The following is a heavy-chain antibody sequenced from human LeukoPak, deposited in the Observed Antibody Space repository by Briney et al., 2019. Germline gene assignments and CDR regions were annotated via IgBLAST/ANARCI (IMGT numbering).Heavy chain of an antibody. CDR3: ARDIELST. J-gene: IGHJ3*01. CDR1: GFTFSIYA. CDR2: ISGSGGTS. V-gene: IGHV3-23*01. D-gene: IGHD3-16*02. Sequence: GGSLRLSCAASGFTFSIYAMIWVRQAPGKGLEWVSAISGSGGTSYYADSVKGRFTISRDNSKNTLYLQMNSLRADDTAVYYCARDIELSTWGLGTMVTVSS.